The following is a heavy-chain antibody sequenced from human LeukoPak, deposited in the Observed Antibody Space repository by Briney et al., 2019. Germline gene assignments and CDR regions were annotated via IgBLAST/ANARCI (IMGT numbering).Heavy chain of an antibody. V-gene: IGHV5-51*01. J-gene: IGHJ4*02. D-gene: IGHD3-22*01. CDR1: GYSFTSYW. Sequence: RGESLKISCKGSGYSFTSYWIGWVRQMPGKGLEWMGIIYPGDSDTRYSPSFQGQVTISADKSISTAYLQWSSLKASDTAMYYCARHTYYYDSSGYYVDYWGQGTLVTVSS. CDR2: IYPGDSDT. CDR3: ARHTYYYDSSGYYVDY.